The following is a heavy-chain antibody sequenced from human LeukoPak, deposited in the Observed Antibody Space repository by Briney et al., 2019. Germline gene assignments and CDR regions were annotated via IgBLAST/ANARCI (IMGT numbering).Heavy chain of an antibody. CDR2: IYYSGST. D-gene: IGHD5-12*01. CDR3: ARANRYDLYFDY. J-gene: IGHJ4*02. V-gene: IGHV4-59*01. CDR1: GGSISSYY. Sequence: SETLSLTCTVSGGSISSYYWSWIRQPPGKGLEWIGYIYYSGSTNHNPSLKSRVTISVDTSKNQISLKVSSVTAADTAVYYCARANRYDLYFDYWGQGTLVTVSS.